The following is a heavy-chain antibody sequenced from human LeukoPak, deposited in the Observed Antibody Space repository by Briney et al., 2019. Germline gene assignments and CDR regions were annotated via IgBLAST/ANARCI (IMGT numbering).Heavy chain of an antibody. D-gene: IGHD6-13*01. V-gene: IGHV4-30-4*01. CDR1: GGSISSGDYY. CDR2: IYYSGST. CDR3: ARDPLLAAAGTTY. Sequence: SETLTLTCTVSGGSISSGDYYWSWIRQPPGKGLEWIGYIYYSGSTYYNPSLKSRVTISVDTSKNQFSLKLSSVTAADTAVYYCARDPLLAAAGTTYWGQGTLVTASS. J-gene: IGHJ4*02.